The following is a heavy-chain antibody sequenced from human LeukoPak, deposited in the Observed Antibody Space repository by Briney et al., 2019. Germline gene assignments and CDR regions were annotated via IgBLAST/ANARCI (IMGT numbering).Heavy chain of an antibody. J-gene: IGHJ4*02. CDR3: AGDGPRDYYDSSGVYYFDY. CDR1: GFTFSSYA. Sequence: LRLSCAASGFTFSSYAMSWVRQPPGKGLEWIGYIYYSGSTYYNPSLKSRVTISVDTSKNQFSLKLSSVTAADTAVYYCAGDGPRDYYDSSGVYYFDYWGQGTLVTVSS. V-gene: IGHV4-30-4*08. CDR2: IYYSGST. D-gene: IGHD3-22*01.